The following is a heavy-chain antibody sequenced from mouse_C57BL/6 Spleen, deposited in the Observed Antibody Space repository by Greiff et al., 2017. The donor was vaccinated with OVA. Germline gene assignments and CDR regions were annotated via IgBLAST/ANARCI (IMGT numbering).Heavy chain of an antibody. CDR3: SRDDYDYGVFDY. CDR2: ISDGGSYT. V-gene: IGHV5-4*01. J-gene: IGHJ2*01. CDR1: GFTFSSYA. Sequence: EVMLVESGGGLVKPGGSLKLSCAASGFTFSSYAMSWVRQTPEQRLEWVATISDGGSYTYYPDNVKGRFTISRDNAKNNLYLQMSHLKSEDTAMYYCSRDDYDYGVFDYWGQGTTLTVSS. D-gene: IGHD2-4*01.